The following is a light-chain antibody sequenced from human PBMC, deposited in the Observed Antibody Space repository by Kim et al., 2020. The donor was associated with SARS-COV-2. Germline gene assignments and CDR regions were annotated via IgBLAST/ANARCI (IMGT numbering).Light chain of an antibody. CDR2: VNNDGSH. CDR1: SGHSTYA. CDR3: QTWGTGIRV. J-gene: IGLJ2*01. V-gene: IGLV4-69*01. Sequence: SVKLTCTLSSGHSTYAIAWHQQQPEKGPRFLIKVNNDGSHTKGDGIPDRFSGSSSGAERYLTISSLQSEDEADYYCQTWGTGIRVFGGGTKLTVL.